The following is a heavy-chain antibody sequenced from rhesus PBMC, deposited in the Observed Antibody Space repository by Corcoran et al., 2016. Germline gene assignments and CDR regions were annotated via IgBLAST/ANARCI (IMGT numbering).Heavy chain of an antibody. V-gene: IGHV4S14*01. Sequence: QVQLQESGPGLVKPSETLSLTCAVSGGSISGYYYWSWIRQPQGKGLEWIGSIYGSGGSNYLNPSLTSRVTLSVDTSKNQFSLRLSSVTAADTAVYYCASVPDSGSYYYFDYWGQGVLVTVSS. CDR2: IYGSGGSN. J-gene: IGHJ4*01. CDR3: ASVPDSGSYYYFDY. CDR1: GGSISGYYY. D-gene: IGHD3-16*01.